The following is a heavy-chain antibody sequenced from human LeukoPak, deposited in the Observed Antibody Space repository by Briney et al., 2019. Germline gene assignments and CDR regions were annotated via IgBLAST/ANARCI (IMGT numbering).Heavy chain of an antibody. CDR3: ARDGTGYSSGWYRDY. V-gene: IGHV3-20*04. CDR2: ISWNGGST. D-gene: IGHD6-19*01. CDR1: GFTFDDYA. Sequence: GGSLRLSCAASGFTFDDYAMSWVRQAPGKGLEWVSGISWNGGSTAYADSLKGRFTISRDNAKNSLYLQMNSLRAEDTALYYCARDGTGYSSGWYRDYWGQGTLVTVS. J-gene: IGHJ4*02.